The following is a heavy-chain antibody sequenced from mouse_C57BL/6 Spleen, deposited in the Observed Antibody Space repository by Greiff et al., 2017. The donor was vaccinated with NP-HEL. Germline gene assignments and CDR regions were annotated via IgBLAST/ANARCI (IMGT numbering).Heavy chain of an antibody. Sequence: EVKLMESGGGLVQPGGSLSLSCAASGFTFTDYYMSWVRQPPGKALEWLGFIRNKANGYTTEYSASVKGRFTISRDNSQSILYLQMNALRAEDSATYYCARYDYDGFYYAMDYWGQGTSVTVSS. CDR1: GFTFTDYY. J-gene: IGHJ4*01. V-gene: IGHV7-3*01. D-gene: IGHD2-4*01. CDR3: ARYDYDGFYYAMDY. CDR2: IRNKANGYTT.